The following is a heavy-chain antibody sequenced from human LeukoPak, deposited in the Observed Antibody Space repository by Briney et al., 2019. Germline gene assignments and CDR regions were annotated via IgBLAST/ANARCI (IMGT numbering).Heavy chain of an antibody. CDR1: GXTFSSYS. V-gene: IGHV3-21*01. CDR2: ISSSSTYI. D-gene: IGHD3-22*01. CDR3: ARGGDDSSGYSFDY. J-gene: IGHJ4*02. Sequence: GGSLRLSCAASGXTFSSYSMNWVRQAPGKGLYWVSSISSSSTYIHYADSVKGRFTISRDNAKNSLYLQMNSLRAEDTAVYYCARGGDDSSGYSFDYWGQGTLVTVSS.